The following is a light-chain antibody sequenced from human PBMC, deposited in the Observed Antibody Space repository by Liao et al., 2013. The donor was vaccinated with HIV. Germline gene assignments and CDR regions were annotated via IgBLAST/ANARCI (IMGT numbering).Light chain of an antibody. CDR2: KDT. CDR3: QSADSSGVV. Sequence: SYVVTQPRSVSVSPGQTARITCSGDALPKQYAYWYQQKPGQAPVLVIYKDTQRPSGIPDRFSGSTSGTTVTLTISGVQAEDEADYYCQSADSSGVVFGGGTKVSVL. CDR1: ALPKQY. J-gene: IGLJ2*01. V-gene: IGLV3-25*03.